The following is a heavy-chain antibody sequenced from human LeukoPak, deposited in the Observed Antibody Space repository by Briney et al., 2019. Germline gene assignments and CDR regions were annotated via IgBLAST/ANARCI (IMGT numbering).Heavy chain of an antibody. CDR3: ARRWDSRFYFDY. Sequence: GGSLRLSCAASGFTFSNYAMNWVRQAPGKGLEWVSGISGSGGYTYYADSVKGRFTISRDNAKNSLYLQMNSLRAEDTALYYCARRWDSRFYFDYWGQGTLVTVSS. CDR1: GFTFSNYA. CDR2: ISGSGGYT. J-gene: IGHJ4*02. V-gene: IGHV3-23*01. D-gene: IGHD4-23*01.